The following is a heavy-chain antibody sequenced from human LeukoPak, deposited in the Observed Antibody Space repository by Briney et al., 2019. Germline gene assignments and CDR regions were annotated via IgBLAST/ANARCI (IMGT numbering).Heavy chain of an antibody. CDR3: ARVRGDSRGNAFDI. D-gene: IGHD2-15*01. CDR2: IYSGGKT. V-gene: IGHV3-53*01. Sequence: PGGSLRLSCAASGFTFSSYSMNWVRQAPGKGLEWVSLIYSGGKTYYTDSVKGRFTISRDNSNKTLFLQMNGLRAEDTAVYYCARVRGDSRGNAFDIWGQGTMVTVS. J-gene: IGHJ3*02. CDR1: GFTFSSYS.